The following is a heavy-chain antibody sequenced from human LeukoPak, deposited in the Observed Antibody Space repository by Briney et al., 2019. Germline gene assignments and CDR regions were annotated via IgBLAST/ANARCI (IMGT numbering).Heavy chain of an antibody. CDR3: ARGRTVRGVIKFYYYMDV. CDR2: IYYSGST. Sequence: SETLSLTCTVSGASISSYYWSWIRQPPGKGLEWIGYIYYSGSTNYNPSLKSRVTISIDTSKNQFSLKLSSVTAADTAVYYCARGRTVRGVIKFYYYMDVWGKGTTVTVSS. CDR1: GASISSYY. J-gene: IGHJ6*03. V-gene: IGHV4-59*12. D-gene: IGHD3-10*01.